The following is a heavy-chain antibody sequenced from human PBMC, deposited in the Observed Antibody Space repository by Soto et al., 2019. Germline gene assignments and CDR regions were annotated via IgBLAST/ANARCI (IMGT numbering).Heavy chain of an antibody. CDR2: ISGSGGNA. Sequence: EVQLSESGGRLGQPGGSLRLSCAASGFTFTNYAMTWVRQSPGKGLQWVSGISGSGGNAYYADAVKGRFSISRDNSKNTLRLQMNSLRADDTAVYYCAKDGASGSYPPYYYFGMDVWGQGTTVTVSS. D-gene: IGHD1-26*01. CDR3: AKDGASGSYPPYYYFGMDV. V-gene: IGHV3-23*01. J-gene: IGHJ6*02. CDR1: GFTFTNYA.